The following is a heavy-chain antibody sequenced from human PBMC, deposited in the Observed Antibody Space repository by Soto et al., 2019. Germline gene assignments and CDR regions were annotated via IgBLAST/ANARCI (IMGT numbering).Heavy chain of an antibody. V-gene: IGHV3-66*01. CDR3: ARDFVVGGPTINYYYGMDV. J-gene: IGHJ6*02. Sequence: GGSLSLSSAASGFPVGSNYMSWVRQAPGKGLEWISIIYSAGNTYYADSVKGRFTISRDNSKNTLYLQMNSLGAEDTAVYYCARDFVVGGPTINYYYGMDVWGQGTTVTVSS. CDR1: GFPVGSNY. CDR2: IYSAGNT. D-gene: IGHD1-26*01.